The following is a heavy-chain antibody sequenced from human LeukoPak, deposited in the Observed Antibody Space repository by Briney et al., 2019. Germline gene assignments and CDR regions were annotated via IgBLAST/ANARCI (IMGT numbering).Heavy chain of an antibody. CDR2: ISYDGSNK. D-gene: IGHD1-26*01. Sequence: PGRSLRLSCAASGFTFSSYGMHWVRQAPGKGLEWVAVISYDGSNKYYAVSVKGRFTISRDNSKNTLYLQMNSLRADDTAVYYCTKDTLSGSYYRPLDYWGLGTLVTVSS. V-gene: IGHV3-30*18. CDR1: GFTFSSYG. J-gene: IGHJ4*02. CDR3: TKDTLSGSYYRPLDY.